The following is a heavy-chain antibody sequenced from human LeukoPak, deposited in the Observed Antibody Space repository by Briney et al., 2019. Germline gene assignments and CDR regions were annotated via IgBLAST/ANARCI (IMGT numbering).Heavy chain of an antibody. J-gene: IGHJ4*02. Sequence: GGSLRLSCAASGFTFSSYGMHWVRQAPGKGLEWVGFIRSKAYAGTTEYAASVKGRFTISRDDSKSIAYLQMNSLKTEDTAVYYCTRRGYSYGYLDYWGQGTLVTVSS. D-gene: IGHD5-18*01. CDR1: GFTFSSYG. CDR3: TRRGYSYGYLDY. CDR2: IRSKAYAGTT. V-gene: IGHV3-49*04.